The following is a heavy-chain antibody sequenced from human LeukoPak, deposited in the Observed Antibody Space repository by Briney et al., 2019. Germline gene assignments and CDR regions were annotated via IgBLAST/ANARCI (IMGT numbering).Heavy chain of an antibody. D-gene: IGHD4-23*01. V-gene: IGHV4-61*01. J-gene: IGHJ4*02. CDR2: IYYSGGT. CDR3: ARCDRYGGNTEFLFGY. CDR1: GGSVSSGSYY. Sequence: SETLSLTCTVSGGSVSSGSYYWGWIRQPPGKGLEWIGYIYYSGGTNYNPSLKSRVTISVDTSKNQFSLKLSSVTAADTAVYYCARCDRYGGNTEFLFGYWGQGTLVTVSS.